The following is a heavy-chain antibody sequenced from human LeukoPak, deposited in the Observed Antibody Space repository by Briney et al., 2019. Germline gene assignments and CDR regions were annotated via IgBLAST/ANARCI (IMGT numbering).Heavy chain of an antibody. J-gene: IGHJ4*02. Sequence: SVKVSCKASGGTFSSYAISWVRQAPGQGLEWMGRIVPTFGTANYAQKFQGRVTITTDESTSTAYMELSSLRSEDTAVYYCARDTPPLYIAVAGDFDYWGQGTLVTVSS. V-gene: IGHV1-69*05. CDR3: ARDTPPLYIAVAGDFDY. CDR1: GGTFSSYA. CDR2: IVPTFGTA. D-gene: IGHD6-19*01.